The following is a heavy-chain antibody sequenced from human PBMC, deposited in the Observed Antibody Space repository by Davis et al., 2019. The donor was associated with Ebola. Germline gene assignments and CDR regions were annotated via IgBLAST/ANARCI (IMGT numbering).Heavy chain of an antibody. J-gene: IGHJ4*02. CDR1: GFTFSSYS. CDR3: ARGGLYSGSYFDY. D-gene: IGHD1-26*01. CDR2: ISSSSSYI. V-gene: IGHV3-21*01. Sequence: GESLKISCAASGFTFSSYSMNWVRQAPGKGLEWVSSISSSSSYIYYADSVKGRFTISRDNDKNSLYLQMNSQRAEDTAVYYCARGGLYSGSYFDYWGQGTLVTVSS.